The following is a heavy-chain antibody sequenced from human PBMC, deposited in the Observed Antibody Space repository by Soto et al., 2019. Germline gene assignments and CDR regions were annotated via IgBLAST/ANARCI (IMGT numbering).Heavy chain of an antibody. CDR3: ASSAGLDHLLNYYGLNV. CDR1: GGTFTSTA. V-gene: IGHV1-69*01. D-gene: IGHD6-13*01. Sequence: QVLLVQSSAEVKKPGSSVKVSCKASGGTFTSTAFSWVQQAPGQGREWMGGIIPVLGTPNYAQKFQARLTVTADASTTTVHMELSSLRSDDTAVYYCASSAGLDHLLNYYGLNVWGQGTTVTVSS. J-gene: IGHJ6*02. CDR2: IIPVLGTP.